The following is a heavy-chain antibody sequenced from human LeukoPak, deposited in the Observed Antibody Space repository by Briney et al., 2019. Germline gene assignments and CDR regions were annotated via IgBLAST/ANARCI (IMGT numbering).Heavy chain of an antibody. V-gene: IGHV3-33*01. D-gene: IGHD3-22*01. CDR3: ARDNYYDSSGYFGY. Sequence: PGGSLRLSCAASGFTFSSYGMHWVRQAPGKGLEWVAVMWYDGSNKYYADSVKGRFTISRDNSKNTLYLQMNSLRAEDTAVYYCARDNYYDSSGYFGYWGQGTLVTVSS. CDR2: MWYDGSNK. J-gene: IGHJ4*02. CDR1: GFTFSSYG.